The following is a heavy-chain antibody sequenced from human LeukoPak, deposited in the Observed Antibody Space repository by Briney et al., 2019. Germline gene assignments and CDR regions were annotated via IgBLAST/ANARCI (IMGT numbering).Heavy chain of an antibody. CDR3: AREPLPYCSGGSCYESAIDY. CDR2: IYTSGST. Sequence: PSETLSLTCTVSGGSISSHYWSWIRQPAGKGLEWIGRIYTSGSTNYNPSLKSRVTMSVDTSKNQFSLKLSSVTAADTAVYYCAREPLPYCSGGSCYESAIDYWGQGTLVTVAS. J-gene: IGHJ4*02. V-gene: IGHV4-4*07. CDR1: GGSISSHY. D-gene: IGHD2-15*01.